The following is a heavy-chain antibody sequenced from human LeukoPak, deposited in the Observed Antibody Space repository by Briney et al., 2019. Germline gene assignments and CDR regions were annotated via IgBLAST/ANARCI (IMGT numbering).Heavy chain of an antibody. CDR1: GFTFSSYA. CDR2: ISYDGSNK. V-gene: IGHV3-30*14. Sequence: GGSLRLSCAASGFTFSSYAMHWVRQAPGKGLEWVAVISYDGSNKYYADSVKGRFTISRDNSKNTLYLQMNSLRAEDTAVYYCAREYQRPDAFDLWGQGTTVTVSS. J-gene: IGHJ3*01. CDR3: AREYQRPDAFDL.